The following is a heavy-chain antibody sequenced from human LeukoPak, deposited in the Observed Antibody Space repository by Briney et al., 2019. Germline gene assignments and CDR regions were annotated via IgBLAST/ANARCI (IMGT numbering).Heavy chain of an antibody. CDR1: GVSIGTYY. J-gene: IGHJ4*02. CDR3: ARLEDYVLEY. D-gene: IGHD4-17*01. V-gene: IGHV4-59*08. Sequence: SETLSLTCSVSGVSIGTYYLGWVRQPPGKGLEWIGYINYRGTTSYNPSLKSRVTISVDTSKNQFFLNLMSATAADTAVYYCARLEDYVLEYWGLGTLVTVSS. CDR2: INYRGTT.